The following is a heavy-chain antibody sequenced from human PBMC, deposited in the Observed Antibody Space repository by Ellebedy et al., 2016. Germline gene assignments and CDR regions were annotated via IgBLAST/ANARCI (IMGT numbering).Heavy chain of an antibody. V-gene: IGHV1-18*01. Sequence: ASVKVSXXASGYTFSSHYLYWVRQAPGQGLEWMGWISDHNDNTNFTQKLQGRVSLTTDTSTSTAYMELRSLGSDDTAVYYCAAAYCGGDCYGTYYYYYGMDVWGHGTTVTVSS. J-gene: IGHJ6*02. CDR2: ISDHNDNT. CDR1: GYTFSSHY. CDR3: AAAYCGGDCYGTYYYYYGMDV. D-gene: IGHD2-21*02.